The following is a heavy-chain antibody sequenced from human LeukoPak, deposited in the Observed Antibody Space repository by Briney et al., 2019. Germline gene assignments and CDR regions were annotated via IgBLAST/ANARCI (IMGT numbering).Heavy chain of an antibody. CDR2: INPSGGST. CDR3: ASSTVTYYYYYYMDV. V-gene: IGHV1-46*01. CDR1: GYTFTSYY. D-gene: IGHD4-17*01. J-gene: IGHJ6*03. Sequence: ASVKVSCKASGYTFTSYYMHWVRQAPGQGLEWMGIINPSGGSTSYAQKFQGRVTMTRDMSTSTVYMELSSLRSEDTAVYYRASSTVTYYYYYYMDVWGKGTTVTVSS.